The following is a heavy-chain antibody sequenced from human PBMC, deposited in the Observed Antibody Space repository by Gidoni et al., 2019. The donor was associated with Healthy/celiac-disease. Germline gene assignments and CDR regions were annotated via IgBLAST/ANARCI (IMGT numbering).Heavy chain of an antibody. Sequence: QVQLQESGPGLVKPSETLSLTCAVSGYSISSGSYWGWIRQPPGKGLEWIGSIYHNGSTYYNPSLKSRVTISVDTSKNQFSLKLSSVTAADTAVYYCASNGAFGGVIVDDAFDIWGQGTMVTVSS. J-gene: IGHJ3*02. CDR2: IYHNGST. CDR3: ASNGAFGGVIVDDAFDI. CDR1: GYSISSGSY. V-gene: IGHV4-38-2*01. D-gene: IGHD3-16*02.